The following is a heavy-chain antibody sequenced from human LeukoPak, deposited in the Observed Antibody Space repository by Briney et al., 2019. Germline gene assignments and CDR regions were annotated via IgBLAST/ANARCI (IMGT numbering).Heavy chain of an antibody. D-gene: IGHD6-25*01. Sequence: MPSQTLSLTCTVSGGSISSGSYYWSWIRQPAGKGLEWIGRIYTSGSTNYNPSLKSRVTISVDTSKNQFSLKLSSVTAADTAVYYCASGSPAADYWGQGTLVTVSS. CDR3: ASGSPAADY. J-gene: IGHJ4*02. CDR2: IYTSGST. V-gene: IGHV4-61*02. CDR1: GGSISSGSYY.